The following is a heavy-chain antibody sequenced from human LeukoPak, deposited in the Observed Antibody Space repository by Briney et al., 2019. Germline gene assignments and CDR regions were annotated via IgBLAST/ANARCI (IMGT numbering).Heavy chain of an antibody. Sequence: GGSLRLSCAASGFTVSSNYMSWVRQAPGKGLEWVSVIYSGGSTYYADSVKGRFTISRDNSKNTLYLQMNSLRAEDTAVYYCAKDNPSSSSWFDYWGQGTLVTVSS. D-gene: IGHD6-13*01. J-gene: IGHJ4*02. CDR3: AKDNPSSSSWFDY. CDR2: IYSGGST. CDR1: GFTVSSNY. V-gene: IGHV3-53*01.